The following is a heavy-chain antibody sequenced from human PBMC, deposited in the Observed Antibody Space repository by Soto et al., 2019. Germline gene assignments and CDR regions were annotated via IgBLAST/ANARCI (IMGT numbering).Heavy chain of an antibody. CDR2: IWYDGSNK. Sequence: QVQLVESGGGVVQPGRSLRLSCAASGFTFSSYGMHWVRQAPGKGLEWVAVIWYDGSNKYYADSVKGRFTISRDNSKNTLYLQMNSLRAEDMAVYYCARDLRPYSGSYVSDYWGQGTLVTVSS. V-gene: IGHV3-33*01. CDR1: GFTFSSYG. J-gene: IGHJ4*02. D-gene: IGHD1-26*01. CDR3: ARDLRPYSGSYVSDY.